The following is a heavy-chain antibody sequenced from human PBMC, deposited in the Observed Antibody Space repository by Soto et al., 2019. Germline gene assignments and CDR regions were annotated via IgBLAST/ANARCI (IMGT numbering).Heavy chain of an antibody. V-gene: IGHV3-23*01. D-gene: IGHD5-18*01. Sequence: GESLKISYAASGWTFNSYAMSWVRQAPGKGLEWVSTISGSGSSTYYADSVKGRFTISRDNAKNSLYLQMNSLRAEDTAVYYCARNHPGYSYGYGLGYGGRETLVTFSS. CDR1: GWTFNSYA. J-gene: IGHJ4*02. CDR2: ISGSGSST. CDR3: ARNHPGYSYGYGLGY.